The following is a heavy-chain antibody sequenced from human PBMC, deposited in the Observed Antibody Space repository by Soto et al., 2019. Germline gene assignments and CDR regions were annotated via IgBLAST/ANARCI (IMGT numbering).Heavy chain of an antibody. V-gene: IGHV1-46*01. CDR1: GYTFISYY. J-gene: IGHJ4*02. CDR3: ARDHVDTPMANFDY. CDR2: INPSDAYT. D-gene: IGHD5-18*01. Sequence: QVQLVQSGAEVKKPGASVKVSCRASGYTFISYYIHWVRQAPGQGLEWMGLINPSDAYTDYAQKFQGRVTLTRDTSTSIVYMELRSLRSEDTAIYYCARDHVDTPMANFDYWGQGTLVTGSS.